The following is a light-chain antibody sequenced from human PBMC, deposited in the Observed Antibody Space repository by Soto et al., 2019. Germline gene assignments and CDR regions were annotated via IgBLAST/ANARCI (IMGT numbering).Light chain of an antibody. J-gene: IGKJ4*01. CDR1: QSLLNSSGETY. V-gene: IGKV2D-29*01. CDR3: MQSIQRPLT. Sequence: DIVMTQTPPSLSVIPGQPASISCNSRQSLLNSSGETYLHWFLQTPGQPPQLLIYGVSNRFSGVPDTFSCSGSATDFTLKISRVDTEDVGIYYCMQSIQRPLTFGGVNKVEIK. CDR2: GVS.